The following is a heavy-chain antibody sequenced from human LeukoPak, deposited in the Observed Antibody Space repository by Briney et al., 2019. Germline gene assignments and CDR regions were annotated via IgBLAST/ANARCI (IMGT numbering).Heavy chain of an antibody. CDR1: GYTFTSYG. CDR2: ISAYNGNT. J-gene: IGHJ4*02. V-gene: IGHV1-18*01. D-gene: IGHD3-10*01. CDR3: ARYAGIGSYYNLWYFDY. Sequence: ASVKVSCEASGYTFTSYGISWVRQAPGQGLEWMGWISAYNGNTNYAQKLQGRVTMTTDTSTSTAYMELRSLRSDDTAVYYCARYAGIGSYYNLWYFDYWGQGTLVTVSS.